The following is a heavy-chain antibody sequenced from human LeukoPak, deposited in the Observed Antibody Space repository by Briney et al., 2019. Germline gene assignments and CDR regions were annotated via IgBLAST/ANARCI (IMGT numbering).Heavy chain of an antibody. CDR1: GFSISNYW. J-gene: IGHJ4*02. CDR2: IKDDGSDK. CDR3: ARDQSSRPLGY. Sequence: GGSLRLSCAASGFSISNYWMSWVRQAPGKGLEWVANIKDDGSDKYYVASVKGRFTISRDNAKNSLYLQMNSLRVEDTAVYYCARDQSSRPLGYWGQGTLVTVFS. V-gene: IGHV3-7*01. D-gene: IGHD3-16*01.